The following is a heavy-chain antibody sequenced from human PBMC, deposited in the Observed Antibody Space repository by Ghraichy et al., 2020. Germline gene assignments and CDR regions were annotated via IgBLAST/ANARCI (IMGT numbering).Heavy chain of an antibody. CDR3: AKDMAPFQQLAQNPFDY. J-gene: IGHJ4*02. CDR2: ISWDGGST. V-gene: IGHV3-43*01. D-gene: IGHD6-13*01. CDR1: GFTFDDYT. Sequence: GGSLRLSCAASGFTFDDYTMHWVRQAPGKGLEWVSLISWDGGSTYYADSVKGRFTISRDNSKNSLYLQMNSLRTEDTALYYCAKDMAPFQQLAQNPFDYWGQGTLVTVSS.